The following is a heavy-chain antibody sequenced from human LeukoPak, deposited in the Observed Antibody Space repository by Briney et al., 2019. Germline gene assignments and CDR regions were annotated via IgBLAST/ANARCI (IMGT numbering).Heavy chain of an antibody. Sequence: PSETLSLTCAVYGGSFSGYYWSWIRQPPGKGLEWIGEINHSGSTNYNPSLKSRVTISVDTSKNQFSLKLSSVTAADTAVYYCARVGRTAMVPYYYCGMDVWGQGTTVTVSS. J-gene: IGHJ6*02. CDR2: INHSGST. CDR1: GGSFSGYY. D-gene: IGHD5-18*01. V-gene: IGHV4-34*01. CDR3: ARVGRTAMVPYYYCGMDV.